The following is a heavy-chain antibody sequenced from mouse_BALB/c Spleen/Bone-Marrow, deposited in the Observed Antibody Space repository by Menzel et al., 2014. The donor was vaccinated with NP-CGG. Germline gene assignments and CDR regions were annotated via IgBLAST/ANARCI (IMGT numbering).Heavy chain of an antibody. V-gene: IGHV2-6-7*01. CDR3: ARVGYGNYSYYFDY. J-gene: IGHJ2*01. Sequence: QVQLKESGPGLVAPSQSLSITCTASGFSLTGFGVNWARQPPGKGLEWLGIIWGDGNTDYTSALKSRLTISKDNSKSQVFLKMTSLQTDDTARYYCARVGYGNYSYYFDYWGQGTTLTVSS. CDR1: GFSLTGFG. CDR2: IWGDGNT. D-gene: IGHD2-1*01.